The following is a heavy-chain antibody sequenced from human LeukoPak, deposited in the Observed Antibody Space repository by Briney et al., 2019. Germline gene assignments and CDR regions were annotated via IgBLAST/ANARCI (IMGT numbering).Heavy chain of an antibody. J-gene: IGHJ6*02. V-gene: IGHV1-69*13. CDR3: ARVATANLDYYYGMDV. D-gene: IGHD5-12*01. CDR1: GGTFSRYA. CDR2: MIPIFGTA. Sequence: SVKVSCKASGGTFSRYAISWVRQVPGQGLEWMGGMIPIFGTANYAHKFQGRVTITADESTSTAYMELSSLRSEDTAVYYCARVATANLDYYYGMDVWGQGTTVTVSS.